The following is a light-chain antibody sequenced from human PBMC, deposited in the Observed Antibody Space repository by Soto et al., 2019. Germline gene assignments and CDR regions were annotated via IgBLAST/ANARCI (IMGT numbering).Light chain of an antibody. CDR1: QSLLHSNGYNY. V-gene: IGKV2-28*01. CDR2: LCS. Sequence: DIVMTQSPLSLPVTPGEPASISCRSSQSLLHSNGYNYLDWYLQKPGQSPQLLIYLCSNRASGVPDRFSGSGSGTDFTLTISSLQPEDFATYYCQQANSFPRLTFGGGTKVDIK. CDR3: QQANSFPRLT. J-gene: IGKJ4*01.